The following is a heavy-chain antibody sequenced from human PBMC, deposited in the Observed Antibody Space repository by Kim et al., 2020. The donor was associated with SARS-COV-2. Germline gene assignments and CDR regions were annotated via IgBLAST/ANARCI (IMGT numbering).Heavy chain of an antibody. CDR1: GFTFSSYW. Sequence: GGSLRLSCAASGFTFSSYWMSWVRQAPGKGLEWVADIKQDGSANYYVDSVKGRFTISRDNAKNSLYLQMNSLRAEDTAVYYCARGYKKAIFGAVYEGEYFDYWGQGTLVTVSS. CDR3: ARGYKKAIFGAVYEGEYFDY. D-gene: IGHD3-3*01. V-gene: IGHV3-7*01. J-gene: IGHJ4*02. CDR2: IKQDGSAN.